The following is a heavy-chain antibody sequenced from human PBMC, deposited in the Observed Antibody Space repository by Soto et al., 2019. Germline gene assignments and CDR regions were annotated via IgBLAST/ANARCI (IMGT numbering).Heavy chain of an antibody. J-gene: IGHJ6*02. D-gene: IGHD2-15*01. V-gene: IGHV1-2*02. CDR1: GYTFTGYY. Sequence: QVQLVQSGAEVKKPGASVKVSCKASGYTFTGYYMHWVQQAPGQGLEWMGWINPNSGGTNYAQKFQGRVTMTRDTSISTAYMELSRLRSDDTAVYYCARDSGGLVGYYGMDVWGQGTTVTVSS. CDR3: ARDSGGLVGYYGMDV. CDR2: INPNSGGT.